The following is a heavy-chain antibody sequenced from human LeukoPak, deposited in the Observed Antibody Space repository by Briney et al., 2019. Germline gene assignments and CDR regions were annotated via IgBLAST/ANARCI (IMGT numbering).Heavy chain of an antibody. D-gene: IGHD2-15*01. CDR2: INAGNGNT. CDR3: AREVGRRGGGGCDY. J-gene: IGHJ4*02. CDR1: GYTFADYG. V-gene: IGHV1-3*01. Sequence: ASVKVSCKASGYTFADYGVHWVRQAPGQRLEWMGWINAGNGNTKYSQNFQGRVTITRDTSASIAYMDLSGLRSDDTAVYYCAREVGRRGGGGCDYWGQGTLVTVSS.